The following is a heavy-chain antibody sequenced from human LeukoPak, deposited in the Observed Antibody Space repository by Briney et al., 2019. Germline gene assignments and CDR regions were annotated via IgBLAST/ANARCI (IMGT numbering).Heavy chain of an antibody. CDR2: VQYDGSNE. D-gene: IGHD3-10*01. CDR1: GFTFSSYG. CDR3: AKNDGFGESEVDY. V-gene: IGHV3-30*02. J-gene: IGHJ4*02. Sequence: GGSLRLSCAASGFTFSSYGMSWVRQAPGKGLEWVAYVQYDGSNEQYADSVKGRFSISRDSSKNILYLQMNSLRAEDTAVYYCAKNDGFGESEVDYWGQGTLVTVSS.